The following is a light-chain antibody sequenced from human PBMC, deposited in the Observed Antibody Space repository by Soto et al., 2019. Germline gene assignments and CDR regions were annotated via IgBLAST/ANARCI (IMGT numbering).Light chain of an antibody. CDR1: QSLSIW. CDR2: AAS. CDR3: QEYISWPLT. Sequence: DIAMTQSPSTLSASLGDRVTITCRASQSLSIWLAWYQQKPGKAPKLLIYAASTLQSGVPSRFSGSGSGTEFTLSISSLQPEDFAIYYCQEYISWPLTFGAGTKVDIK. J-gene: IGKJ4*01. V-gene: IGKV1-5*01.